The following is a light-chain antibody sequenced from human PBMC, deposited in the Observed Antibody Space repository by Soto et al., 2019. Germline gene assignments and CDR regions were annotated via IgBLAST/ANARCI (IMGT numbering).Light chain of an antibody. Sequence: QSALTQPPSASGTPGQRISISCSGSSSNIGSHYVNWYQQFPGTAPKLLIYRNYHRPSGVPDRFSGSKSGTSASLAISGLRSEDEAVFYCAAWDDSLSTPVFGGGTKVTVL. CDR2: RNY. CDR3: AAWDDSLSTPV. J-gene: IGLJ2*01. CDR1: SSNIGSHY. V-gene: IGLV1-47*01.